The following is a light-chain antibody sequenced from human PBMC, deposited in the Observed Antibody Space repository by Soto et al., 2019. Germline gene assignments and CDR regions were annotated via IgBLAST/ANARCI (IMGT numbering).Light chain of an antibody. CDR1: QTVSSS. CDR3: QQYGGSPRT. CDR2: GAS. J-gene: IGKJ1*01. Sequence: EIVLTQSPGTLSLSPGERATLSCRASQTVSSSLAWYQQKPGQAPRLLISGASSRAADIPDRFSGSGSGTDFTLTISRLEPEDFAVYYCQQYGGSPRTFGQGTKVDIK. V-gene: IGKV3-20*01.